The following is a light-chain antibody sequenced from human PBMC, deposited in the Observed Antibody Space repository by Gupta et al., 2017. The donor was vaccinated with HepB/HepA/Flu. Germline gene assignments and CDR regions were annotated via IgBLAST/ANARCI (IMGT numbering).Light chain of an antibody. CDR3: PHGYHTPT. CDR1: QSIDVY. CDR2: AAS. V-gene: IGKV1-39*01. Sequence: IQLTQSPSSLSASVGDRVASTCRASQSIDVYLNWYQQKPGKAPKLLIYAASSLQSGVSYRFSGRGSGTEFTLTISMLQPEDFATYYWPHGYHTPTFGQGTKVDI. J-gene: IGKJ1*01.